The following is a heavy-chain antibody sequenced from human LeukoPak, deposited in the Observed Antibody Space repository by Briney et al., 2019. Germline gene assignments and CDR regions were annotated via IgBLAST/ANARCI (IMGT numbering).Heavy chain of an antibody. CDR2: IYNGDST. Sequence: PGGSLSLSCSASGFTVSSNYMSWVRQAPGKGLEWVSVIYNGDSTYYADSVKGRFTISRDNSKNTLYLQMNSLRAEDTAVYYCARVDPASSYGSRGAFDYWGQGTLVTVSS. CDR1: GFTVSSNY. CDR3: ARVDPASSYGSRGAFDY. D-gene: IGHD5-18*01. J-gene: IGHJ4*02. V-gene: IGHV3-66*01.